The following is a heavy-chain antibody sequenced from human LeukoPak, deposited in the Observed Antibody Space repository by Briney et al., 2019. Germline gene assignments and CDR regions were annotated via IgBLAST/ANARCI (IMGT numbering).Heavy chain of an antibody. D-gene: IGHD6-19*01. Sequence: SQTLTLTCVISGDSVSSNTASWNWIRQSPSRGLEWLGRTYYRSKWYHDYAVPVKSRMTINPDTSKNQFSVQLNSVTPEDTAVYYCARRGRLDSSGAFDIWGQGTMVTVSS. CDR2: TYYRSKWYH. J-gene: IGHJ3*02. CDR3: ARRGRLDSSGAFDI. CDR1: GDSVSSNTAS. V-gene: IGHV6-1*01.